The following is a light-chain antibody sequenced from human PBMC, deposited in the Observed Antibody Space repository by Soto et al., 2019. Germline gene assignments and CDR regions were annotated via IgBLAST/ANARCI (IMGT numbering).Light chain of an antibody. CDR2: GAS. J-gene: IGKJ3*01. CDR3: QQYNNWPRFT. Sequence: EIVMTQSPATLSVSPGERATLSCRASQSVSSNLAWYQQKPGQAPRLLIYGASTRATGIPARFSGSGSGTACTLTISSLQSEDFAVYYWQQYNNWPRFTFGPGTKVDIK. CDR1: QSVSSN. V-gene: IGKV3-15*01.